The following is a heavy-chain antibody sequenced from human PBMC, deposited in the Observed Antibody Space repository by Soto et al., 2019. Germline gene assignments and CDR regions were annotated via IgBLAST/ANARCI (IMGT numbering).Heavy chain of an antibody. J-gene: IGHJ4*02. CDR3: AKTLLRYFDWSQGDY. CDR2: IWYDGKNK. V-gene: IGHV3-33*06. D-gene: IGHD3-9*01. Sequence: VAVIWYDGKNKYYADSVKGRFTISRDNSKNTVYLQMNSLRAEDTAVYYCAKTLLRYFDWSQGDYWGQGTLVTVSS.